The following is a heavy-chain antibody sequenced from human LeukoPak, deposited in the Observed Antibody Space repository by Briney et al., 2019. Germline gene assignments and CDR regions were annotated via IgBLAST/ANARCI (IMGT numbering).Heavy chain of an antibody. CDR1: GFTFSSYA. CDR2: ISGSGGST. Sequence: GGSLRLSCAASGFTFSSYAMSWVRQAPGKGLEWVSAISGSGGSTYYADSVKGRFTISRDNSQNTLYLQMNSLRAEDTAVYYCAKDVEDYYDSTDDAFDIWGQGQWSPSLQ. V-gene: IGHV3-23*01. CDR3: AKDVEDYYDSTDDAFDI. D-gene: IGHD3-22*01. J-gene: IGHJ3*02.